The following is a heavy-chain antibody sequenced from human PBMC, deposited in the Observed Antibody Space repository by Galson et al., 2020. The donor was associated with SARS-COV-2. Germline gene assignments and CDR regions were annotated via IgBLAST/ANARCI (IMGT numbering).Heavy chain of an antibody. D-gene: IGHD6-13*01. CDR3: AREGFTSSWIFDY. CDR1: GYSFTDYY. J-gene: IGHJ4*02. Sequence: ASVKVSCKASGYSFTDYYIHWVRQAPGQGLEWMGWINPNNGGTTYAQKFQGRVTMTRNTSISTAYMELSSLRPDDTAVYYCAREGFTSSWIFDYWGQGTLVTVSS. CDR2: INPNNGGT. V-gene: IGHV1-2*02.